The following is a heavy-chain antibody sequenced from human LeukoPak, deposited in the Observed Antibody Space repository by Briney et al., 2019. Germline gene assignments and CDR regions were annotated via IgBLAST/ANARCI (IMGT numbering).Heavy chain of an antibody. CDR2: MYYRGST. J-gene: IGHJ4*02. Sequence: SSETLSLTCAVYDGSFSGYYWSWIRQPPGKGLEWIGSMYYRGSTYYNPSLKSRVTMSVDTSKNQFSLRLTSVTAADTAVYYCASDSSGYYNFDYWGQGTLVTVSS. CDR1: DGSFSGYY. V-gene: IGHV4-34*01. D-gene: IGHD3-22*01. CDR3: ASDSSGYYNFDY.